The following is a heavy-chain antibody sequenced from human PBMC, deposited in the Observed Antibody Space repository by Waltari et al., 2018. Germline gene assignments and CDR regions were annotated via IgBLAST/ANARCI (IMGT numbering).Heavy chain of an antibody. CDR1: GYSISSGYY. Sequence: QVQLQESGPGLVKPSETLSLTCAVSGYSISSGYYRGWIRQPPGKGLAWIGSIYHSGSTYYNPSLKSRVTISVDTSKNQFSLKLSSVTAADTAVYYCARHYYYYMDVWGKGTTVTVSS. J-gene: IGHJ6*03. CDR3: ARHYYYYMDV. CDR2: IYHSGST. V-gene: IGHV4-38-2*01.